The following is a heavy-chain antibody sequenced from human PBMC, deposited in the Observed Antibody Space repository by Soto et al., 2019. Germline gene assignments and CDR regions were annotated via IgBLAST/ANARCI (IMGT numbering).Heavy chain of an antibody. CDR3: ARGPDDSDVPRWDY. Sequence: QVQLVQSGAEVRKPGASVRLSCATSGYNFNQYYIHWVRQAPGQGLEWMGIINLRGGTTEYAHKFRGRVTVTGDTSTRTAYMELISLRSEDTAVYFCARGPDDSDVPRWDYWGQGTLITVSS. V-gene: IGHV1-46*02. D-gene: IGHD4-17*01. CDR2: INLRGGTT. CDR1: GYNFNQYY. J-gene: IGHJ4*02.